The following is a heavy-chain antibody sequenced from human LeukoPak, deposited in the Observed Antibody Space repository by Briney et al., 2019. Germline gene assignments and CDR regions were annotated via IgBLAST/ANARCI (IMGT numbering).Heavy chain of an antibody. V-gene: IGHV5-51*01. CDR2: VYPGDSDT. CDR1: GYSFSNYW. CDR3: ARPSGGHDSSDY. Sequence: GESLKISCKGSGYSFSNYWIGWVRQMPGRGLEWMGFVYPGDSDTRYNPSFEGQVTISADKSITTVYLQWSSLKASDTAMYYCARPSGGHDSSDYWGQGTLVTVSS. D-gene: IGHD3-22*01. J-gene: IGHJ4*02.